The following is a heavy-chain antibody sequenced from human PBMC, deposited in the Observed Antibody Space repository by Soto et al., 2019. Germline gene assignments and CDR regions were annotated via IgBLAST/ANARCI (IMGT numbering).Heavy chain of an antibody. CDR2: IWFDGSNK. D-gene: IGHD3-10*01. V-gene: IGHV3-33*01. CDR1: GFSFSRYG. CDR3: TRANYGSGSNYYYGLDV. J-gene: IGHJ6*02. Sequence: QVQLVESGGGVVQPGRSLRLSCAASGFSFSRYGMHWVRQAPGKGLEWVAVIWFDGSNKYYADSVKGRFTISRDNPKNTRYLQMNSLRAEDTAVYYCTRANYGSGSNYYYGLDVWGQGTTFTVTS.